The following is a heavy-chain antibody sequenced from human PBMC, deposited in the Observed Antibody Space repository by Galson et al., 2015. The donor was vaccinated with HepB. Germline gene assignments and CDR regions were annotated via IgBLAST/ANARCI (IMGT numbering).Heavy chain of an antibody. CDR1: GFTVSSNY. CDR2: IYSGGST. CDR3: ARVSSFWSGSGSYAFDI. V-gene: IGHV3-53*04. Sequence: SLRLSCAASGFTVSSNYMSWVRQAPGKGLEWVSVIYSGGSTYYADSVKGRFTISRHNSKNTLYLQMNSLRAEDTAVYYCARVSSFWSGSGSYAFDIWGRGTMVTVSS. D-gene: IGHD3-10*01. J-gene: IGHJ3*02.